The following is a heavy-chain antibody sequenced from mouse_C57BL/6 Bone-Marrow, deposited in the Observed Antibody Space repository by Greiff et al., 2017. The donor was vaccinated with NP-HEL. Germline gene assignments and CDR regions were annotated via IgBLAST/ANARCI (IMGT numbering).Heavy chain of an antibody. Sequence: QVQLQQPGAELVMPGASVKLSCKASGYTFTSYWMHWVKQRPGQGLEWIGEIDPSDSYTNYNQKFKGKSTLTVDKSSSTAYMQLRSLTSEDAAVYYCARRDYGNYLAWFAYWGQGTLVTVSA. J-gene: IGHJ3*01. CDR1: GYTFTSYW. CDR2: IDPSDSYT. V-gene: IGHV1-69*01. CDR3: ARRDYGNYLAWFAY. D-gene: IGHD2-1*01.